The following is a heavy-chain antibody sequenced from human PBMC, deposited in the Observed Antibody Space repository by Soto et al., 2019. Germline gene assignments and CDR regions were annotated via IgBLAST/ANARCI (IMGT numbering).Heavy chain of an antibody. V-gene: IGHV1-3*01. J-gene: IGHJ4*02. Sequence: QVQLVQSGAEVKKPGASVKVSCQTSGYTFTTYAMHWVRQAPGQRLEWMGWINAGGGDTKYSQRFQGRVTISRDTSASTVCMELSSLTPEDTAVYYCARGRVVRGVTTSVPHDFWGQGNLVTVSS. CDR1: GYTFTTYA. D-gene: IGHD3-10*01. CDR2: INAGGGDT. CDR3: ARGRVVRGVTTSVPHDF.